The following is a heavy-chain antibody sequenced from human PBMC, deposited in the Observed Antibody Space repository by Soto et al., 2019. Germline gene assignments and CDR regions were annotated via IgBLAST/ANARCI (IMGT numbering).Heavy chain of an antibody. CDR2: IYWDDSK. Sequence: QITLKESGPTLVKPTQTLTLTCTFSGFSLSTNGVGVGWIRQPPGKALEWLALIYWDDSKHYSPSLNSRLTITKDTSSNLVVLTTTDMDPVDTATYYCAKKGGGDYILGYWGQGTLVTVSS. J-gene: IGHJ4*02. V-gene: IGHV2-5*02. D-gene: IGHD4-17*01. CDR1: GFSLSTNGVG. CDR3: AKKGGGDYILGY.